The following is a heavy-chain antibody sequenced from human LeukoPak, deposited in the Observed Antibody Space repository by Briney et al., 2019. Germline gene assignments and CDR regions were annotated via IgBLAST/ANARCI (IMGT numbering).Heavy chain of an antibody. J-gene: IGHJ3*02. CDR1: GYTFTGYY. D-gene: IGHD3-22*01. V-gene: IGHV1-2*06. CDR2: INPNSGGT. Sequence: ASVKVSCKASGYTFTGYYMHWVRQAPGQGLEWMGRINPNSGGTNYAQKFQGRVTMTMDTSISTAYMELSRLRSDDTAVYYCARVGYYDSSGYPRSVFDIWGQGTMVTVSS. CDR3: ARVGYYDSSGYPRSVFDI.